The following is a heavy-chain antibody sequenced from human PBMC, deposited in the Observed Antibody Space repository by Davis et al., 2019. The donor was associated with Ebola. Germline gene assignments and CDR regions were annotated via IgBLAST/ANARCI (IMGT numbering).Heavy chain of an antibody. CDR3: ARGWLRTGLDI. V-gene: IGHV6-1*01. Sequence: SCAISGDSVSINSAGWNWIRQSPSRGLEWLGRTYFNSKYYSDYAVSVRGRTTINADTSKNQFSLQLNSVTPEDTAVYYCARGWLRTGLDIWGQGTMVIVSS. CDR2: TYFNSKYYS. J-gene: IGHJ3*02. D-gene: IGHD5-24*01. CDR1: GDSVSINSAG.